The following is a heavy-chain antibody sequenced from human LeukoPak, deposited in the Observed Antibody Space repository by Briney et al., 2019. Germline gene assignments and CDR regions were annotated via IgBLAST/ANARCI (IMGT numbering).Heavy chain of an antibody. J-gene: IGHJ5*02. CDR3: AREGNNWNYVGPSWFDP. CDR2: IIPIFGTA. D-gene: IGHD1-7*01. CDR1: GGTFSSYA. V-gene: IGHV1-69*05. Sequence: SVKVSCKAFGGTFSSYAISWVRQAPGQGLEWMGGIIPIFGTANYAQKFQGRVTITTDESTSTAYMELSSLRSEDTAVYYCAREGNNWNYVGPSWFDPWGQGTLVTVSS.